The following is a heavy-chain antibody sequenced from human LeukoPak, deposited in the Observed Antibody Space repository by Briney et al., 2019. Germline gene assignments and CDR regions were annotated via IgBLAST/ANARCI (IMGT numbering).Heavy chain of an antibody. CDR3: AKGTMHDY. V-gene: IGHV3-23*01. D-gene: IGHD4/OR15-4a*01. Sequence: GGSLRLSCAASGFTFSTDAMNWVRQAPGKGLEWVSGISDSGGNTYYADSVKGRFTISRDKSKNTLDLQMNSLRAEDTAVYYCAKGTMHDYWGQGPLVTVSS. J-gene: IGHJ4*02. CDR1: GFTFSTDA. CDR2: ISDSGGNT.